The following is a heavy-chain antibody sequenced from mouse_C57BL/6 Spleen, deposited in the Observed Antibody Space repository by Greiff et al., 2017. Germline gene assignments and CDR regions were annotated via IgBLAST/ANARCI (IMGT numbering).Heavy chain of an antibody. CDR2: ISSGSSTI. CDR3: ARRRDYYGNYADY. Sequence: EVMLVESGGGLVKPGGSLKLSCAASGFTFSDYGMHWVRQAPEKGLEWVAYISSGSSTIYYADTVKGRFTISRDNAKNTLFLHMTSLRSEDTAMYYCARRRDYYGNYADYWGQGTTLTVAS. D-gene: IGHD2-1*01. J-gene: IGHJ2*01. V-gene: IGHV5-17*01. CDR1: GFTFSDYG.